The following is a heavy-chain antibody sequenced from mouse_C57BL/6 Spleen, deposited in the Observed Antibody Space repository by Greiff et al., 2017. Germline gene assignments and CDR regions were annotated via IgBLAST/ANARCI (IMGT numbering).Heavy chain of an antibody. Sequence: EVKLVESGGALVKPGGSLKLSCAASGFTFSSYGMSWVRQTPDKRLEWVATISSSGSYTYYPDSVKGRFTISRDHAKNTLYLQMSRRKSEDTAMYYCARRGYSNSGCFDYWGQGTTLTVSS. V-gene: IGHV5-6*02. J-gene: IGHJ2*01. CDR1: GFTFSSYG. D-gene: IGHD2-5*01. CDR3: ARRGYSNSGCFDY. CDR2: ISSSGSYT.